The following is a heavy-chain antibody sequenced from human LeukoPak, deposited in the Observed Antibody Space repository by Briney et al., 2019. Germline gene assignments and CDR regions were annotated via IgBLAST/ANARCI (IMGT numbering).Heavy chain of an antibody. J-gene: IGHJ4*02. CDR2: ISAYNGNT. CDR1: GYTFTSYA. Sequence: ASVKVSCKASGYTFTSYAMHWVRQAPGQRLEWMGWISAYNGNTNYAQKLQGRVTMTTDTSTSTAYMELRSLRSDDTAVYYCARDLAVAGTFGYWGQGTLVTVSS. V-gene: IGHV1-18*01. D-gene: IGHD6-19*01. CDR3: ARDLAVAGTFGY.